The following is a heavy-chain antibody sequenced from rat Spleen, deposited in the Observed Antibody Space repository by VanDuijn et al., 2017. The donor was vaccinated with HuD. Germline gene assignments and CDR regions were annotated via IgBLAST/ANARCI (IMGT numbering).Heavy chain of an antibody. CDR3: AKRGDYYSAYFDY. Sequence: EVQLVESGGGLVQPGRSLKLSCAASGFTFRNYDMAWVRQAPAKGLEWVASINSGGGNTYYRDSVKGRFTISRDNAKSTLYLQMDSLRSEDTATYYCAKRGDYYSAYFDYWGQGVMVTVSS. V-gene: IGHV5S23*01. CDR1: GFTFRNYD. J-gene: IGHJ2*01. CDR2: INSGGGNT. D-gene: IGHD1-1*01.